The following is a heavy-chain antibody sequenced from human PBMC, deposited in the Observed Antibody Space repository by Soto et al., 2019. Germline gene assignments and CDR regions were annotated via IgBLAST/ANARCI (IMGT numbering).Heavy chain of an antibody. CDR1: GGSISSYY. Sequence: PSETLSLTCTVSGGSISSYYWSWIRQPPGKGLEWIGYIYYSGSTNYNPSLKSRVTISVDTSKNQFSLKLSSVTAADTAVYYCARHGVEMATISESLYYYYGMDVWGQGTTVTVSS. CDR3: ARHGVEMATISESLYYYYGMDV. V-gene: IGHV4-59*08. CDR2: IYYSGST. J-gene: IGHJ6*02. D-gene: IGHD5-12*01.